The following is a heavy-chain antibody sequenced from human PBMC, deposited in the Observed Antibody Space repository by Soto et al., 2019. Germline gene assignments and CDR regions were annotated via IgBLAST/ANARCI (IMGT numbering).Heavy chain of an antibody. CDR3: ARSTVITGSWFDP. V-gene: IGHV4-30-2*01. CDR1: GGSISSGGYS. J-gene: IGHJ5*02. D-gene: IGHD3-22*01. Sequence: TLSLTCAVSGGSISSGGYSWSWIRQPPGKGLEWIGYIYHSGSTYYNPSLKSRVTISVDRSKNQFSLKLSSVTAADTAVYYCARSTVITGSWFDPWGQGTLVTVS. CDR2: IYHSGST.